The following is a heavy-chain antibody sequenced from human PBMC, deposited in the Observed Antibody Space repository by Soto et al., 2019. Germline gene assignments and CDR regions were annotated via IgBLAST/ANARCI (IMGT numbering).Heavy chain of an antibody. Sequence: PSETLSLTCSVSGGSITSSSYYWGWIRRPPGKGLEWIGTIHYSGSTYYNPSLTSRITISVDTSKTHFSLKLRSLTAADTAVYYCASTVTTSWWRYSFDYWGQGTLVTVSS. D-gene: IGHD4-17*01. J-gene: IGHJ4*02. CDR3: ASTVTTSWWRYSFDY. CDR2: IHYSGST. V-gene: IGHV4-39*02. CDR1: GGSITSSSYY.